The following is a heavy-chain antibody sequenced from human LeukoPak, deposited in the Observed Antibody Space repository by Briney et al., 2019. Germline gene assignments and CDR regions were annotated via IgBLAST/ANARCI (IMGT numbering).Heavy chain of an antibody. CDR1: GGSFSGYY. V-gene: IGHV4-34*01. Sequence: SETLSLTCAVYGGSFSGYYWSWIRQPPGKGLEWIGQINHSGSTKYNPSLRSRVTISVDTSKNQFSLKLSSVTAADAAVYYCTRGALTRDALDIWGQGTMVTVSS. J-gene: IGHJ3*02. CDR3: TRGALTRDALDI. CDR2: INHSGST.